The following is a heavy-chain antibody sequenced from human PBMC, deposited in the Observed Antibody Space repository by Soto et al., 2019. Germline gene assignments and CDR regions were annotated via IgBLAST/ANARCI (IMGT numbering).Heavy chain of an antibody. D-gene: IGHD5-18*01. CDR1: GFTFSSYA. Sequence: PGGSLRLSCAASGFTFSSYAMSWVRQAPGKGLEWVSAISGSGGSTYYADSVKGRFTISRDNSKNTLYLQMNSLRAEDTAVYYCAKKGQGYSYGTPTFDYWGQGTLVTVSS. CDR2: ISGSGGST. CDR3: AKKGQGYSYGTPTFDY. V-gene: IGHV3-23*01. J-gene: IGHJ4*02.